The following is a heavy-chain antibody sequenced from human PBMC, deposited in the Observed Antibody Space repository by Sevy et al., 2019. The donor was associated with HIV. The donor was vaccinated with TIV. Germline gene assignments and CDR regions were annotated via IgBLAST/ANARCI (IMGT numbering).Heavy chain of an antibody. V-gene: IGHV3-74*01. CDR1: GFDFSSHW. Sequence: GGSLRLSCEASGFDFSSHWMQWVRQAPGKGLVWVSRMNTDGSSTNYADSVKGRFTISRDNAKNSLDLQMNSLRAEDAAVYYCAREKTILEGRYGMDVWGQGTTVTVSS. CDR3: AREKTILEGRYGMDV. D-gene: IGHD3-3*01. J-gene: IGHJ6*02. CDR2: MNTDGSST.